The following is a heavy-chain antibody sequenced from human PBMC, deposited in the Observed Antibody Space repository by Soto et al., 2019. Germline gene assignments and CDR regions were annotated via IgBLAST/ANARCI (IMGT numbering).Heavy chain of an antibody. CDR3: AAGCPPDY. CDR2: INGDGSEE. J-gene: IGHJ4*02. Sequence: EVQLVESGGVLVQPGGSLRVSCAASGFTFSTSWMNWVRQAPGKGLEWVANINGDGSEEYYVDSVRGGFTISRDNVKNSLFLQVNSLRAEDTAVDYCAAGCPPDYWGQGTLVTVSS. V-gene: IGHV3-7*01. CDR1: GFTFSTSW.